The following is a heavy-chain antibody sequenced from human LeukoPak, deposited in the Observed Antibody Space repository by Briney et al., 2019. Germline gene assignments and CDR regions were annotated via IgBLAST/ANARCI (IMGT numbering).Heavy chain of an antibody. D-gene: IGHD1-1*01. Sequence: GESLKISCKASGYSFNTYWIGWVRQMPGKGLEWMGIIFPDDSDTTYSPSFQGQVTISADKSVSTAYLQWSSLKASDTAMYYCARHRERFGGYYMDVWGKGTTVTISS. J-gene: IGHJ6*03. CDR2: IFPDDSDT. CDR1: GYSFNTYW. CDR3: ARHRERFGGYYMDV. V-gene: IGHV5-51*01.